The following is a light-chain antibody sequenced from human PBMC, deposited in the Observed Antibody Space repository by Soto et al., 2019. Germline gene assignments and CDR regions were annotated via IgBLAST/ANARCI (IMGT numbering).Light chain of an antibody. V-gene: IGLV2-23*02. CDR1: RSDVGSYNL. CDR2: EVR. Sequence: QSALTQPASVSGSPGQSITISCTGSRSDVGSYNLVSWYQQHPGKAPKLIIHEVRKRPSGVSNRFSGSKSGNTASLTISGLQAEDEADYYCCSYAGTTTYVIFGGGTKLTVL. J-gene: IGLJ2*01. CDR3: CSYAGTTTYVI.